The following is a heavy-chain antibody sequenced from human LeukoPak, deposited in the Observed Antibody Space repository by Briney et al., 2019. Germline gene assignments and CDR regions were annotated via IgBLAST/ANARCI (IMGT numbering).Heavy chain of an antibody. Sequence: PGGSLRLSCSASGFTFSDYYMSWIRQAPGKGLEGVSYMSGSGSVIYYADSVKGRFTISRDNAKNSLYLQMNNLRVEDTAMYYCARSRSGQYWGQGTLVTVSS. V-gene: IGHV3-11*01. D-gene: IGHD3-3*01. CDR1: GFTFSDYY. CDR3: ARSRSGQY. CDR2: MSGSGSVI. J-gene: IGHJ4*02.